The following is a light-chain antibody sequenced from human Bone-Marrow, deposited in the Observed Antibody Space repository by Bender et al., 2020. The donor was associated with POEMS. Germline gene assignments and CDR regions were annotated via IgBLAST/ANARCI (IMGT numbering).Light chain of an antibody. CDR1: RFNIGINT. Sequence: QSVLTQPLSASGTPGQRVTISCSGSRFNIGINTVTWYQHLPGTAPKLLIYSDDQRPSGVPDRFSGSKSDSSASLAISGLQSEDAADYYCSTWDDRLNAWLFGGGTKLTVL. CDR2: SDD. CDR3: STWDDRLNAWL. V-gene: IGLV1-44*01. J-gene: IGLJ3*02.